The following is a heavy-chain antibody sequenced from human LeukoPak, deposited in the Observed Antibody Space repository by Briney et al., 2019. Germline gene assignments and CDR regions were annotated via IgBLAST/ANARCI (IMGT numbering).Heavy chain of an antibody. D-gene: IGHD1-26*01. CDR1: GVTFTTNNY. CDR3: ARESGPFCPFCH. CDR2: ISLAGRT. Sequence: PSETLSLTCGVSGVTFTTNNYRSLLRQPPGGGLEWIGEISLAGRTRYNPSLKSRVTISIDESKNHLYLNLASVTAADTAVYYCARESGPFCPFCHWGEGTLVAVTS. J-gene: IGHJ4*02. V-gene: IGHV4-4*02.